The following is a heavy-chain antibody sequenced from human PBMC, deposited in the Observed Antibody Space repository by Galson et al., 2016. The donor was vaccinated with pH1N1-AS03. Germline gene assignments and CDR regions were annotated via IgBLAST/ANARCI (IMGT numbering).Heavy chain of an antibody. V-gene: IGHV3-30-3*01. Sequence: SLRLSCAASGFIFSSYLMHWVRQAPGKGLEWLAVISNDGSNKYYADSVKGRFTISRDNSKNTLYLQMNSLRAEDTAVFYCARELLGGFDYWGQGGLVTVSS. J-gene: IGHJ4*02. CDR2: ISNDGSNK. CDR3: ARELLGGFDY. D-gene: IGHD2-15*01. CDR1: GFIFSSYL.